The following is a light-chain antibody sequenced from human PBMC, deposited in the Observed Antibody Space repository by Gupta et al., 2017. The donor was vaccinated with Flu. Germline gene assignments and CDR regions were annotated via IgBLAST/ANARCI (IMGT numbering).Light chain of an antibody. CDR2: EVA. Sequence: QSALTQPPSASGSPGQSVTISCTGTSDDVGGYDYVSWYLQHPGKAPKLIIYEVAKRPSGVPDRFSGSKSDNTASLTVSGLQAEDEGHYYCSSFTDSGIVVFGGGTKLNV. J-gene: IGLJ2*01. CDR3: SSFTDSGIVV. CDR1: SDDVGGYDY. V-gene: IGLV2-8*01.